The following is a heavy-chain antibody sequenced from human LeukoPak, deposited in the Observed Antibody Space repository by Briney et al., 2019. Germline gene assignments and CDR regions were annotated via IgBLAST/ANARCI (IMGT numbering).Heavy chain of an antibody. Sequence: SETLSLTCAVYGGSFSGYYWSWIRQPPGKGLEWIGEINHSGSTNYNPSLKSRVTISVDTSKNQFSLKLSSVTAADTAVYYCARPVDTAMVKVAWGYWGQGTLVTVSS. D-gene: IGHD5-18*01. J-gene: IGHJ4*02. CDR1: GGSFSGYY. CDR3: ARPVDTAMVKVAWGY. V-gene: IGHV4-34*01. CDR2: INHSGST.